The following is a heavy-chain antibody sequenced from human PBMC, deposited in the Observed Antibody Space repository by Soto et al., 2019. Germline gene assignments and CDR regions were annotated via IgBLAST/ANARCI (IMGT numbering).Heavy chain of an antibody. CDR1: GYTFTSYG. J-gene: IGHJ6*02. CDR3: ARDYKFNSGSYYYSYYYYYGIDV. D-gene: IGHD3-10*01. CDR2: ISAYNGNT. Sequence: ASVKVSCKASGYTFTSYGISWVRQAPGQGLEWMGWISAYNGNTNYAQKLQGRVTMTTDTSTSTAYMELRSLRSDDTAVYYCARDYKFNSGSYYYSYYYYYGIDVWGQGTTVTVSS. V-gene: IGHV1-18*01.